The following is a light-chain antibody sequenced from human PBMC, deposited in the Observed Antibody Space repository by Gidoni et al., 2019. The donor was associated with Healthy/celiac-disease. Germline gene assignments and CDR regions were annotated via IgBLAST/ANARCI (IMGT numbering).Light chain of an antibody. Sequence: EIVLTQSPATLSLSPGERATLSCRASQSVSSYLAWYQHKPGQAPRLLIYDASNRATGIPARFSGSGSGTDFTLTISSLEHEDFAVYYCQQRSNWPPYTFGQXTKLEIK. V-gene: IGKV3-11*01. CDR1: QSVSSY. J-gene: IGKJ2*01. CDR3: QQRSNWPPYT. CDR2: DAS.